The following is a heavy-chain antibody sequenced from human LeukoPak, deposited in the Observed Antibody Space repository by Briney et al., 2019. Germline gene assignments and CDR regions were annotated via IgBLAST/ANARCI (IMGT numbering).Heavy chain of an antibody. CDR2: INHSGST. CDR1: GGSFSGYY. Sequence: SETLSLTCAVYGGSFSGYYWNWVRQPPGKGLEWIGEINHSGSTNYNPSLKSRVTISVDTSKNQLSLKLSSVTAADTAVYYCARGAHGQLPVPYYYYGMDVWGQGTTVTVSS. V-gene: IGHV4-34*01. CDR3: ARGAHGQLPVPYYYYGMDV. J-gene: IGHJ6*02.